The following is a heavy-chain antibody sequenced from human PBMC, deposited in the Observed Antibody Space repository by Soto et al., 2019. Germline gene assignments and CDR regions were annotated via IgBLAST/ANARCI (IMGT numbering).Heavy chain of an antibody. CDR1: GRTFSSYA. V-gene: IGHV1-69*13. CDR3: ERGLALGATDNYFGY. J-gene: IGHJ4*02. Sequence: SVKLSCKASGRTFSSYAISWVRQATGQGLEWMGGIIPIFGTANYAQKFQGRVTITADESTSTAYMELSSLRSEDTAVYYCERGLALGATDNYFGYWGRGTLVTVSS. D-gene: IGHD1-26*01. CDR2: IIPIFGTA.